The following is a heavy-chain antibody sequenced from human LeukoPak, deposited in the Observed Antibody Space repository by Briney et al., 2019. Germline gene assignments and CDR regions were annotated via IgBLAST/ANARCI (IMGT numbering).Heavy chain of an antibody. V-gene: IGHV3-30*15. CDR2: VSFDGTNK. D-gene: IGHD3-22*01. CDR1: GFTFSTFA. Sequence: GGSRRLSCAASGFTFSTFAMVWVRQAPDKGLEWVSLVSFDGTNKFYADSVKGRFTISRDNSKNTLYLQMSSLRAEDTAVYYCARDRGVYDIAGYYSWGQGNLVTVSS. J-gene: IGHJ4*02. CDR3: ARDRGVYDIAGYYS.